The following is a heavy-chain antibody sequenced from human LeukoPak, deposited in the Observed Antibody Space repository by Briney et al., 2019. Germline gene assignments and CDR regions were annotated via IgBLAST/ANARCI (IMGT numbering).Heavy chain of an antibody. CDR2: ISAYNGNT. J-gene: IGHJ4*02. V-gene: IGHV1-18*01. CDR1: GDTFTSYG. Sequence: ASVKVSCKASGDTFTSYGISWVRQAPGQGLEWMGWISAYNGNTSYAQKLQGRVTMTTDTSTSTAYMELRSLRSDDTAVYYCARGSMVRDIVVVPAALWGQGTLVTVSS. CDR3: ARGSMVRDIVVVPAAL. D-gene: IGHD2-2*01.